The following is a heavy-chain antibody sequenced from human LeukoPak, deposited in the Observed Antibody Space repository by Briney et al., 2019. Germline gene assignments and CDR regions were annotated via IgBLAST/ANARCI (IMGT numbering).Heavy chain of an antibody. Sequence: SETLSLTRTVSGGSISSSTYYWGWIRQPPGKGLEWIGTIYFSGNTYYSPSRTSRVTISVDTSKNQFSLNLSSVTAADTAVYYCARLRDYDRYFDLWGRGTLVTVSS. CDR2: IYFSGNT. D-gene: IGHD3-22*01. CDR3: ARLRDYDRYFDL. CDR1: GGSISSSTYY. J-gene: IGHJ2*01. V-gene: IGHV4-39*01.